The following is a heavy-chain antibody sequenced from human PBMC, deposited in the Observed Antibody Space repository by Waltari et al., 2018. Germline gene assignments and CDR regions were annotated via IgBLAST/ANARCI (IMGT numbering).Heavy chain of an antibody. CDR3: ARGRGIAARKYNWFDP. V-gene: IGHV4-34*01. D-gene: IGHD6-6*01. J-gene: IGHJ5*02. CDR1: GGSFSGYY. Sequence: QVQLQQWGAGLLKPSETLSLTCAVNGGSFSGYYWRWVRQPPGKGLEWIGEINHSGSTNYNPSLKSRVTISVDTSKNQFSLKLSSVTAADTAVYYCARGRGIAARKYNWFDPWGQGTLVTVSS. CDR2: INHSGST.